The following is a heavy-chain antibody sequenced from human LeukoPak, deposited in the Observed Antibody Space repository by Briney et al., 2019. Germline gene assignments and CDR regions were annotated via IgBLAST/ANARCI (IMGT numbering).Heavy chain of an antibody. J-gene: IGHJ4*02. Sequence: SETLSLTCTVSGGSISSYYWSWIRQPPGKGRGWMGYIYYSGSTNYNPSLKSRVTISVDTSKNQFSLKLSSVTAADTAVYYCARGTSAAAPNFDYWGQGTLVTVSS. V-gene: IGHV4-59*01. CDR2: IYYSGST. CDR3: ARGTSAAAPNFDY. CDR1: GGSISSYY. D-gene: IGHD6-13*01.